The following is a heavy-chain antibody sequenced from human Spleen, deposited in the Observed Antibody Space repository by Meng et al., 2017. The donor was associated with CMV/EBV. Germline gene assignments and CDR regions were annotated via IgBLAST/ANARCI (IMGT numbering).Heavy chain of an antibody. CDR1: GYTFTGYY. J-gene: IGHJ4*02. Sequence: ASVKVSCKASGYTFTGYYMHWVRQAPGQGLEWMGWINPKSGDTNYAQQFQGRVTLTRDTSIRTAYMEVSRLTSDDRAVYYCVLPDYGDYVSDFWGQGTLVTVSS. CDR2: INPKSGDT. D-gene: IGHD4-17*01. V-gene: IGHV1-2*02. CDR3: VLPDYGDYVSDF.